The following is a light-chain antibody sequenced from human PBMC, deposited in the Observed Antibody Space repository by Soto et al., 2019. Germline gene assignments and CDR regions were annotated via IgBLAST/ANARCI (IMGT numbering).Light chain of an antibody. Sequence: IVLTQSPGTLSLSPGETATLSCRASQSFSSAYVAWYQQKPGQAPRLLIYDASNRATGIPARFSGSGSGTDFTLTISSLEPEDFAVYYCQQRSNFLTFGGGTKVDIK. CDR2: DAS. V-gene: IGKV3-11*01. J-gene: IGKJ4*01. CDR3: QQRSNFLT. CDR1: QSFSSAY.